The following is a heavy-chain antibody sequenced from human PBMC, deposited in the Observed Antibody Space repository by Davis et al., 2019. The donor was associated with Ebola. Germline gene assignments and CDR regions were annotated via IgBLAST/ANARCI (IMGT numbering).Heavy chain of an antibody. V-gene: IGHV3-23*01. CDR1: GFTFSSYA. CDR2: ISGSGGST. Sequence: GESLKISCAASGFTFSSYAMSWVRQAPGKGLEWVSAISGSGGSTYYADSVKGRFTISRDNSKNTLYLQMNSLRAEDTAVYYCARERRCSGGSCYPRGYFDYWGQGTLVTVSS. J-gene: IGHJ4*02. CDR3: ARERRCSGGSCYPRGYFDY. D-gene: IGHD2-15*01.